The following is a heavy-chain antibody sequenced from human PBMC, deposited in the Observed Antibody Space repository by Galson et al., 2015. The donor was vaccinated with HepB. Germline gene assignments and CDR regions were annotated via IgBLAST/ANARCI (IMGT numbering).Heavy chain of an antibody. Sequence: SLRLSCAASGFTFSSYAMSWVRQAPGKGLEWVSAISGSGGSTYYADSVKGRFTISRDNSKNTLYLQMNSLRAEDTAVYYCAKPFYGSGSYLYTYWGQGTLVTVSS. CDR3: AKPFYGSGSYLYTY. V-gene: IGHV3-23*01. CDR2: ISGSGGST. D-gene: IGHD3-10*01. J-gene: IGHJ4*02. CDR1: GFTFSSYA.